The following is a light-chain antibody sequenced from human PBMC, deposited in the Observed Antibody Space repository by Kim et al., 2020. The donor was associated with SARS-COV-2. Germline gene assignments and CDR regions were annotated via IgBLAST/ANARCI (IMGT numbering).Light chain of an antibody. J-gene: IGKJ4*01. CDR2: GAS. V-gene: IGKV3-20*01. CDR1: QRVSSNY. Sequence: EIVLTQSPGTLSLSPGERATLSCRASQRVSSNYLAWHQQKPGQAPRLLIYGASSRATGIPDRFSGSGSGTDFTLTISRLEPEDFAVYYCQQYGTSPLTFGGGTKVDIK. CDR3: QQYGTSPLT.